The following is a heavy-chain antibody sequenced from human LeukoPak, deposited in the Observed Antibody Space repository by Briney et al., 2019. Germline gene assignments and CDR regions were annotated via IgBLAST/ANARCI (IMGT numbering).Heavy chain of an antibody. Sequence: GASVKVSCKASGYTFTGYYMHWVRQAPGQGLEWMGWINPNSGGTNYAQKFQGRVTMTRDTSISTAYMELSRLRSDDTAVYYCARGMEYDFWSGYYEGAFDIWGQGTMVTVSS. V-gene: IGHV1-2*02. CDR2: INPNSGGT. D-gene: IGHD3-3*01. CDR1: GYTFTGYY. J-gene: IGHJ3*02. CDR3: ARGMEYDFWSGYYEGAFDI.